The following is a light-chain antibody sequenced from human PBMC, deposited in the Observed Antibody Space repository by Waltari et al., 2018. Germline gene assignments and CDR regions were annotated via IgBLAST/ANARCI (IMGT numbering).Light chain of an antibody. Sequence: DIVMTQSPDSLAVSLGERATINCKSSRSVLYSSNNINYLAWYQQKPGQPPKSFIYWASTRESGVPDRFSGSGSATDFPLTISSLQAEDVAVYYSQQYYTTRTFGQGTKVEIK. CDR1: RSVLYSSNNINY. CDR2: WAS. CDR3: QQYYTTRT. V-gene: IGKV4-1*01. J-gene: IGKJ1*01.